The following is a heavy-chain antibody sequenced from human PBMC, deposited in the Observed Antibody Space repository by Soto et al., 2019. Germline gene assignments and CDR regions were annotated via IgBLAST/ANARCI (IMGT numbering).Heavy chain of an antibody. Sequence: SETLSLTCAVSGGSFSGYYWRWIRQSPGKGLEWIGEISHSGGTKYNPSLKSRVTMSLDMSNNQLSLRQSSVTAVRTAVYYWWRGGGGYNWNYWQNNYYYTGTDVWGQGTMVTVSS. V-gene: IGHV4-34*01. CDR2: ISHSGGT. J-gene: IGHJ6*02. CDR1: GGSFSGYY. CDR3: WRGGGGYNWNYWQNNYYYTGTDV. D-gene: IGHD1-7*01.